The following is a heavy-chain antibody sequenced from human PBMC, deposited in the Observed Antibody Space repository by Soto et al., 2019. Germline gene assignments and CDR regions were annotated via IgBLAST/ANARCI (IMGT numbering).Heavy chain of an antibody. V-gene: IGHV1-18*01. CDR3: ARIMEQQMVRPFDY. D-gene: IGHD6-13*01. CDR2: IIAYGGGT. CDR1: GGTFSRYA. Sequence: ALVKVYCKASGGTFSRYAISWVRQAPGQGLEWMGWIIAYGGGTYYAQKFRGRVTMTTDTSTSTAYMELRSLTSDDTAVYYCARIMEQQMVRPFDYWGQGTLVTGSS. J-gene: IGHJ4*02.